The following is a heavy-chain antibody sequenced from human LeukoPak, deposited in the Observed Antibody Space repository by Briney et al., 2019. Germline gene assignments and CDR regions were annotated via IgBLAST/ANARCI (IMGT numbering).Heavy chain of an antibody. J-gene: IGHJ5*02. V-gene: IGHV4-30-4*01. D-gene: IGHD6-6*01. CDR3: ARKYPDHWFDP. CDR1: GGSISSGNYY. CDR2: IFYLGNT. Sequence: SETLSLTCTVSGGSISSGNYYWSRIRQPPGKGLEWIGYIFYLGNTYYTPSLKSRVTISVDTSKNQFSLKLSSVTAADTAVYYCARKYPDHWFDPWGQGALVTVSS.